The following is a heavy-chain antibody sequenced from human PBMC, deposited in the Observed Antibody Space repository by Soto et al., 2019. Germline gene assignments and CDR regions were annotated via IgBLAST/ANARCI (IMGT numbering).Heavy chain of an antibody. CDR2: IYWDDDK. CDR3: ARGGWTTYYSPFFDY. CDR1: GFSLSSNGVG. V-gene: IGHV2-5*02. D-gene: IGHD3-10*01. Sequence: QITLKESGPTLVKPTQTLTLTCTFSGFSLSSNGVGVGWIRQPPGKALEWLALIYWDDDKRYSPSLKSRLTNTKDTSKNQVVLTLTKLDTVDTATYYCARGGWTTYYSPFFDYWGQGTLVTVSS. J-gene: IGHJ4*02.